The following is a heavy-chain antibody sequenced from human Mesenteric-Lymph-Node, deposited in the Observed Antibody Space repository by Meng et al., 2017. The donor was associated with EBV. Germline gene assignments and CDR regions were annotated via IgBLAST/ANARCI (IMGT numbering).Heavy chain of an antibody. CDR2: ISANNGNT. CDR3: ARDSMGGGMDV. J-gene: IGHJ6*02. D-gene: IGHD2/OR15-2a*01. V-gene: IGHV1-18*04. CDR1: DNTFTNYG. Sequence: QCRQVKSEVEDKNPGPSGKVSCKASDNTFTNYGSSRVRQAPGRGLEWMGWISANNGNTNYAQDLQGRVTLSTDTSTSTAYMELRSLRSDDTAVYYCARDSMGGGMDVWGQGTTVTVSS.